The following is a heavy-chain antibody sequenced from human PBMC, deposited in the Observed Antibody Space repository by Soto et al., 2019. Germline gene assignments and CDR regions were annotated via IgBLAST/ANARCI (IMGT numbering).Heavy chain of an antibody. CDR3: ARENLYGGNLRYLNYYYGMDV. CDR2: IWYDGSNK. D-gene: IGHD4-17*01. CDR1: GFTFSSYG. V-gene: IGHV3-33*01. Sequence: GGSLRLSCTASGFTFSSYGMHWVRQAPGKGLEWVAVIWYDGSNKYYADSVKGRFTISRDNSKNTLYLQMNSLRAEDTAVYYCARENLYGGNLRYLNYYYGMDVWGQGTTVTVSS. J-gene: IGHJ6*02.